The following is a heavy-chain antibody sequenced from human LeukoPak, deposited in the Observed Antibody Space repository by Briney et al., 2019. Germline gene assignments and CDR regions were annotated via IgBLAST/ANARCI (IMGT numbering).Heavy chain of an antibody. CDR1: GFTFGSYG. D-gene: IGHD2-15*01. CDR2: ISYDGTNK. V-gene: IGHV3-30*18. J-gene: IGHJ4*02. Sequence: GGSLRLPCAASGFTFGSYGIHWVRQAPGKGLEWVAVISYDGTNKYYVDSVKGRFTISRDNSKNTLYLQMNSLRAEDTAVYYCAKDGDFVDCSGGSCSLDYWGRGTLVTVSS. CDR3: AKDGDFVDCSGGSCSLDY.